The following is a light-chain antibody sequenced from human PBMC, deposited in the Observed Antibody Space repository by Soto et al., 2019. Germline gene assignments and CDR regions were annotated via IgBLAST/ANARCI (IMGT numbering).Light chain of an antibody. J-gene: IGKJ4*01. CDR3: QLYGSSPLT. CDR2: GAS. CDR1: QSVSSSY. V-gene: IGKV3-20*01. Sequence: EIVLTQSPGTLSLSPGERATLSCRASQSVSSSYLAWYQQKPGQAPRLLIYGASIRATGIPDRFSGSGSGTDFTLTISRLEPEDFAVYYCQLYGSSPLTFGRGTMVQIK.